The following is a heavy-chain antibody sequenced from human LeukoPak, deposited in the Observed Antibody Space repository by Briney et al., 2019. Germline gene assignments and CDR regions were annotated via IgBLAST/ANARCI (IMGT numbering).Heavy chain of an antibody. D-gene: IGHD5-18*01. CDR1: GFTLTSYA. J-gene: IGHJ3*01. V-gene: IGHV3-23*01. CDR2: ISGSGGST. Sequence: GGSLRLSCAASGFTLTSYAMSWVRQAPGKGLEWVSVISGSGGSTNYADSVKGRLTMSRDNAKNSLDLQIHSLTAEDTAVYYCARELDTPMVTHDALDVWGLGTMVIVSS. CDR3: ARELDTPMVTHDALDV.